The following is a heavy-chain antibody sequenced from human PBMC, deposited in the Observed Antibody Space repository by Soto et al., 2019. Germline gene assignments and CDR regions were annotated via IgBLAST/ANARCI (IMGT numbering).Heavy chain of an antibody. CDR2: ISYDGSNK. CDR1: GFTFSSYG. Sequence: GGSLRLSCAASGFTFSSYGMHWVRQAPGKGLEWVAVISYDGSNKYYADSVKGRFTISRDNSKNTLYLQMNSLRAEDTAVYYCAKTRTMVRGVIPNWFDPWGQGTLVTVSS. J-gene: IGHJ5*02. CDR3: AKTRTMVRGVIPNWFDP. D-gene: IGHD3-10*01. V-gene: IGHV3-30*18.